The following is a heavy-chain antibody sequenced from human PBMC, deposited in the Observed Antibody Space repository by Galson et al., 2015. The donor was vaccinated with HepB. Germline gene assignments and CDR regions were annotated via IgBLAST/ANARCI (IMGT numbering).Heavy chain of an antibody. Sequence: ETLSLTCTVSGYSISSGYYWGWIRQPPGKGLEWIGSIYHSGSTYYNPSLKSRVTISVDTSKNQFSLKLSSVTAADTAVYYCARDLLGYSYGFGDYWGQGTLVTVSS. V-gene: IGHV4-38-2*02. CDR2: IYHSGST. CDR1: GYSISSGYY. J-gene: IGHJ4*02. D-gene: IGHD5-18*01. CDR3: ARDLLGYSYGFGDY.